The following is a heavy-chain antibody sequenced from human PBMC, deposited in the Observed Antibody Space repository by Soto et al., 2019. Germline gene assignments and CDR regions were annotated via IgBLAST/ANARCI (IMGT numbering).Heavy chain of an antibody. CDR2: IYYSGST. V-gene: IGHV4-30-4*01. D-gene: IGHD6-6*01. Sequence: QVQLQESGPGLVKPSQTLSLTCTVSGGSISSGDYYWSWIRQPPGKGLEWIGYIYYSGSTYYNPSLKSRVAISVDTSKNQFYLKLSSVTAADTAVYYCARERPDGARLDPWGQGTLVTVSS. CDR1: GGSISSGDYY. CDR3: ARERPDGARLDP. J-gene: IGHJ5*02.